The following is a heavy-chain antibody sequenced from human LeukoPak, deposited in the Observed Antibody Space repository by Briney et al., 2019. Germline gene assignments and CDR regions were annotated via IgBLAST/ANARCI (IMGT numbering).Heavy chain of an antibody. V-gene: IGHV3-30-3*01. CDR3: VGWGISGITNH. D-gene: IGHD1-7*01. CDR2: ITSDGSNK. CDR1: GSTFRRYS. J-gene: IGHJ4*02. Sequence: GGSLRLSCAASGSTFRRYSMHWVRQAPGKGLEWVAVITSDGSNKYYPDSVKGRFTTSRDKNSLFLQMNSVRAEDTAVYYCVGWGISGITNHWGQGTLVTGSS.